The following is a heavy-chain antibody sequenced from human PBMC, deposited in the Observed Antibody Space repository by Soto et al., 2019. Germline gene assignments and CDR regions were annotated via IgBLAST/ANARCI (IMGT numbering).Heavy chain of an antibody. D-gene: IGHD2-21*02. CDR3: AKGPQRTSIWYFDY. CDR2: ISASGGST. CDR1: GFTFRTYA. Sequence: GGSLRLSCAASGFTFRTYAMSWVRQAPGKGLEWVSGISASGGSTYYADSVKGRFTISRDSSKDTLYLQMNSLRAEDTAVYSCAKGPQRTSIWYFDYWGQGTLVTVSS. J-gene: IGHJ4*02. V-gene: IGHV3-23*01.